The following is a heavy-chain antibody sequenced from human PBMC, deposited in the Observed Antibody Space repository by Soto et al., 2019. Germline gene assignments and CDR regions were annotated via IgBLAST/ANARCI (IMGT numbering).Heavy chain of an antibody. CDR2: IWYDGSNK. V-gene: IGHV3-33*01. D-gene: IGHD4-17*01. J-gene: IGHJ6*03. CDR3: ARDRYYGDYYYYYYYMDV. CDR1: GFTFSSYG. Sequence: GGSLRLSCAASGFTFSSYGMHWVRQAPGKGLEWVAVIWYDGSNKYYADSVKGRFTISRDNSKNTLYLQMNSLRAEDTAVYYCARDRYYGDYYYYYYYMDVWGKGTTVTVSS.